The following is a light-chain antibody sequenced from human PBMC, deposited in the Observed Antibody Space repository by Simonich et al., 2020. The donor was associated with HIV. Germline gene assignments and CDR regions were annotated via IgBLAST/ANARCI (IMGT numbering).Light chain of an antibody. CDR1: SSDVGAYNY. CDR2: EVS. J-gene: IGLJ3*02. Sequence: QSALTQPASVSGSPGQSITISCTGTSSDVGAYNYVSWYQQHPGKAPKLMIYEVSKRPSGVPGRFSGSKSGNTASLTVSGLQAEDEADYYCSSYAGSNNLVFGGGTKLTVL. CDR3: SSYAGSNNLV. V-gene: IGLV2-8*01.